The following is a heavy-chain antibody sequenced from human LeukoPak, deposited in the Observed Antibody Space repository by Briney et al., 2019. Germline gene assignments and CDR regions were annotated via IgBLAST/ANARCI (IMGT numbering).Heavy chain of an antibody. V-gene: IGHV1-69*13. Sequence: SVKVSCKASGGTFSSYAISWVRQAPGQGLEWMGGIIPIFGTANYAQKFQGRVTITADESTSTAYMELSSLRSEDTAVYYCATSSVLPYYYYGMDVWGQGTTVTVSS. CDR2: IIPIFGTA. J-gene: IGHJ6*02. D-gene: IGHD2-15*01. CDR1: GGTFSSYA. CDR3: ATSSVLPYYYYGMDV.